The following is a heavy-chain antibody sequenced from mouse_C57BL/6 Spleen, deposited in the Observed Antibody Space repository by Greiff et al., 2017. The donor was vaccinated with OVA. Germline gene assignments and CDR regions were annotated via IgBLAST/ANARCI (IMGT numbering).Heavy chain of an antibody. Sequence: QVQLQQSGAELVKPGASVKISCKASGYAFSSYWMNWVKQRPGKGLEWIGQIYPGDGDTNYNGKFKGKATLTADKSSSTAYMQLSSLTSEDSAVYFCARGGVTVYFDYWGQGTTLTVSS. V-gene: IGHV1-80*01. CDR1: GYAFSSYW. D-gene: IGHD2-1*01. J-gene: IGHJ2*01. CDR3: ARGGVTVYFDY. CDR2: IYPGDGDT.